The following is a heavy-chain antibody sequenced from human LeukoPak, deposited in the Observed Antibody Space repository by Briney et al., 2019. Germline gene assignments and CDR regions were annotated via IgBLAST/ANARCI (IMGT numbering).Heavy chain of an antibody. Sequence: ASVKVSCKASGYIFTRYGIDWVRQAPGQGLEWMGWISAYNGQTDYAQTLQGRVTMTRDTSTSAAYMELKSLTSDDTAVYYCARQGVVGSGYYRDFDYWGQGTLVTVSS. CDR3: ARQGVVGSGYYRDFDY. J-gene: IGHJ4*02. CDR1: GYIFTRYG. CDR2: ISAYNGQT. V-gene: IGHV1-18*01. D-gene: IGHD3-22*01.